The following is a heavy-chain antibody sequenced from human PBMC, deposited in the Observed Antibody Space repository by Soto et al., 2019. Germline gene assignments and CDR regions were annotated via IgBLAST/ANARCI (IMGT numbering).Heavy chain of an antibody. J-gene: IGHJ3*02. V-gene: IGHV3-7*01. CDR3: ARDPDSLEGVAFDI. CDR2: INQDGRRT. Sequence: EGQLVESGGGLVQPGESLRLSCAASGFTFSVNWMNWVRQAPGKGLEWVANINQDGRRTYYAESVEGRFTISRDNAKKSLFLQMNSLEAEDTAVYYCARDPDSLEGVAFDIWGQGTMVAVSS. D-gene: IGHD2-15*01. CDR1: GFTFSVNW.